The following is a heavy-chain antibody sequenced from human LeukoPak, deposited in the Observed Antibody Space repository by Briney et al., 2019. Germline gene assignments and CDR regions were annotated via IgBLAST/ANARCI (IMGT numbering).Heavy chain of an antibody. CDR3: ARDEAYCSGGSCYLNWFDP. V-gene: IGHV1-69*06. CDR1: GGTFSSYA. J-gene: IGHJ5*02. D-gene: IGHD2-15*01. Sequence: PRASVKVSCKASGGTFSSYAISWVRQAPGQGLEWMGGIIPIFGTANYAQKFQGRVTITADKSTSTAYMELSSLRSEDTAVYYCARDEAYCSGGSCYLNWFDPWGQGTLVTVSS. CDR2: IIPIFGTA.